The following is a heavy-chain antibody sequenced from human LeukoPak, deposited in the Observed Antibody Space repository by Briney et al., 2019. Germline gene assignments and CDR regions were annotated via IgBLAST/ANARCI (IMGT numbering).Heavy chain of an antibody. V-gene: IGHV4-59*12. D-gene: IGHD6-13*01. J-gene: IGHJ4*02. CDR1: GGSISSYY. Sequence: PSETLSLTCTVSGGSISSYYWSWIRQPPGKGLEWIGYIYYSGSTNYSPSLKSRVTISVDTSKNQFSLKLSSVTAADTAVYYCARDPQYRSSWYFDYWGQGTLVTVSS. CDR3: ARDPQYRSSWYFDY. CDR2: IYYSGST.